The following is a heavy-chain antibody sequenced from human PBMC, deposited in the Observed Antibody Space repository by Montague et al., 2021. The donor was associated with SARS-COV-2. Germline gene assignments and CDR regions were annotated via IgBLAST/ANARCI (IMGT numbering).Heavy chain of an antibody. CDR1: GFSLNTDGVG. D-gene: IGHD3-3*01. CDR2: IYWDGDQ. CDR3: ARRYDFYRAEAFDV. Sequence: PALVKPTQTLTLTCVFSGFSLNTDGVGVAWIRRPPGKALEWLALIYWDGDQRYPPSLKTRLTITKDTSKNRVVLTMTNLDPVDTATYYCARRYDFYRAEAFDVWGQGTTLTVSS. V-gene: IGHV2-5*02. J-gene: IGHJ3*01.